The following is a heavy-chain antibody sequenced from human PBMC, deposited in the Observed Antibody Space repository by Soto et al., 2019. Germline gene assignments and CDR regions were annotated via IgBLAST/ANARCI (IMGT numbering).Heavy chain of an antibody. CDR2: IYHSGST. J-gene: IGHJ5*02. V-gene: IGHV4-30-2*01. Sequence: PSETLSLTCAVSGASISSGGYSWSWIRQPPGKGLEWIGYIYHSGSTYYNPSLKSRVTISLDRSKNQFSLKLSSVTAADTAAYYCARADFGVGNNWFDPWGQGTLVTVSS. CDR3: ARADFGVGNNWFDP. D-gene: IGHD3-3*01. CDR1: GASISSGGYS.